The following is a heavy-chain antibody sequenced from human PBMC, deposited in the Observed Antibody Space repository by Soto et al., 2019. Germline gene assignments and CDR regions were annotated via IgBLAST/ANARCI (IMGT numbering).Heavy chain of an antibody. D-gene: IGHD6-19*01. V-gene: IGHV3-30*03. CDR2: LAHDGRST. J-gene: IGHJ5*02. CDR1: GFTINNYG. CDR3: ARDWVTSGWFNWFDP. Sequence: QVQLVESGGGVVQPGRSLRLSCAASGFTINNYGMHWVRQAPGKGLEWVAILAHDGRSTYYGDSVRGRFTVSRDESENPLFLQLHSLRDEDTAVYYCARDWVTSGWFNWFDPWCQGTLVIVSS.